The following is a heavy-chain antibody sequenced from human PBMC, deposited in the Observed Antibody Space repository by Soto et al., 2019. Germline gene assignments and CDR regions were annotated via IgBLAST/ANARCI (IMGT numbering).Heavy chain of an antibody. J-gene: IGHJ5*02. CDR3: AADRSRQWLVPRYNWFDP. CDR1: GFTFTSSA. Sequence: QMQLVQSGPEVKKPGTSVKVSCKASGFTFTSSAVQWVRQARGQRLEWIGWIVVGSGNTNYAQKFQERVTITRDMSTSTAYMELSSLRSEDTAVYYCAADRSRQWLVPRYNWFDPWGQGTLVTVSS. D-gene: IGHD6-19*01. V-gene: IGHV1-58*01. CDR2: IVVGSGNT.